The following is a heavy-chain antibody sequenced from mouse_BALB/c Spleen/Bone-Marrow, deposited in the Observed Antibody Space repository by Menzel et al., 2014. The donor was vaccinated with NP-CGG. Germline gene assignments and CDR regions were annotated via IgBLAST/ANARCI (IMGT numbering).Heavy chain of an antibody. CDR1: GFNIKDAY. CDR2: IAPANGNT. CDR3: ARSPGEVNY. D-gene: IGHD1-3*01. J-gene: IGHJ3*01. Sequence: VQLQQPGAELVKPGASVKLSCTASGFNIKDAYMHWVKQRPARGLEWIGRIAPANGNTEYDPKFLDKATITADTSSNTAYLQLSSLTSEDTAVYYCARSPGEVNYWGQGTLVTVSA. V-gene: IGHV14-3*02.